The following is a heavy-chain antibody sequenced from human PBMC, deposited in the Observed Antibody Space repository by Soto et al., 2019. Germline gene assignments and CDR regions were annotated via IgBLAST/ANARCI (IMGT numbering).Heavy chain of an antibody. Sequence: GESLKISCKGSGYSFTSYWIGWVRQMPGKGLEWMGIIYPGDSDTRYSPSFQGQVTISADKSISTAYLQWSSLKDSDTAMYYCARNHDEYSSSWRFDYWGQGTLLTVSS. CDR3: ARNHDEYSSSWRFDY. CDR2: IYPGDSDT. V-gene: IGHV5-51*01. CDR1: GYSFTSYW. D-gene: IGHD6-13*01. J-gene: IGHJ4*02.